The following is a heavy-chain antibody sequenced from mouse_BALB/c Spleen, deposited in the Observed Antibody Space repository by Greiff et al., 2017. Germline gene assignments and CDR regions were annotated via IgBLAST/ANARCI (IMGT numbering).Heavy chain of an antibody. CDR2: IDPANGNT. J-gene: IGHJ2*01. CDR3: ARSNWDGDGDY. Sequence: EVQLQQSGAELVKPGASVKLSCTASGFNIKDTYMHWVKQRPEQGLEWIGRIDPANGNTKYDPKFQGKATITADTSSNTAYLQLSSLTSEDTAVYYCARSNWDGDGDYWGQGTTLTVSS. D-gene: IGHD4-1*01. V-gene: IGHV14-3*02. CDR1: GFNIKDTY.